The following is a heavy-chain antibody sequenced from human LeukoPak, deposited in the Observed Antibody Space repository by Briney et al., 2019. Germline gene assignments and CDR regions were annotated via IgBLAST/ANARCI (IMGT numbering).Heavy chain of an antibody. CDR3: ARDRILTGYYYDAFDI. J-gene: IGHJ3*02. D-gene: IGHD3-9*01. V-gene: IGHV4-34*01. CDR2: INHSGST. CDR1: GGSFSGYY. Sequence: SETLSLTCAVYGGSFSGYYWSWIRQPPGKGPEWIGEINHSGSTNYTPSLKSRVTISVDTFKNQFSLKLSSVTAADTAVYYCARDRILTGYYYDAFDIWGQGTMVTVSS.